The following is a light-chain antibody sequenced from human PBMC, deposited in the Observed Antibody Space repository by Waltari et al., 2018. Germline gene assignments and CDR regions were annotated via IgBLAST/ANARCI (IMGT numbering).Light chain of an antibody. CDR2: DAS. J-gene: IGKJ2*01. V-gene: IGKV3-11*01. Sequence: EIVLTQSPATLTLSPGDTATLSCRASQTVRTFLAWYQQKPGQAPRLPIFDASRRATGISPKFRGSGSGTDFTLTVNNLEPEYFAVYYCQQRSSWPYTFGQGTRVDFK. CDR1: QTVRTF. CDR3: QQRSSWPYT.